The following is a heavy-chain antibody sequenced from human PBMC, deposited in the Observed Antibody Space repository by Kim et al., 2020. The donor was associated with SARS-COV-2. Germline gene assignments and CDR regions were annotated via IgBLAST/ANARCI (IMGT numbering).Heavy chain of an antibody. Sequence: GGSLRLSCAASGFTFSTYGMHWVRQAPGKGLEWVAVISYDGSNKNYADSVKGRFTISRDNSKNTLYLQMNSLRAEDTAVYYCATEIITFGGIISEDYWGQGTLGTVSS. J-gene: IGHJ4*02. V-gene: IGHV3-33*05. CDR1: GFTFSTYG. D-gene: IGHD3-16*01. CDR3: ATEIITFGGIISEDY. CDR2: ISYDGSNK.